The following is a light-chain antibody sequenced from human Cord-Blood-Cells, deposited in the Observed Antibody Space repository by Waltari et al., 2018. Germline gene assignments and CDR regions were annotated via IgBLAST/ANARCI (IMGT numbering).Light chain of an antibody. CDR1: SSNIGRNT. CDR3: AAWDDSLNGPV. V-gene: IGLV1-44*01. J-gene: IGLJ3*02. Sequence: QSVLTQPPSASGTPGQRVTISCSGSSSNIGRNTVNWYQQLPGTAPKRLTYSNTQRPSGVPDLVSGSKSGTSASLAISGLQSEDEADYYCAAWDDSLNGPVFGGGTKLTVL. CDR2: SNT.